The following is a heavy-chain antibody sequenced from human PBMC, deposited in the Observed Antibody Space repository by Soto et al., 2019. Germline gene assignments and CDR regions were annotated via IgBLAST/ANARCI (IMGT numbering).Heavy chain of an antibody. V-gene: IGHV4-59*01. Sequence: QVQLQESGPGLVKPSETLSLTCTVSGGSISSYYWSWIRQPPGKGLEWIGYIYYSGSTNYNPSLKSRVTISVDTPKNQFSLKLSSVTAADTAVYYCARVRRRITMVRGVITRPYYFDYWGQGTLVTVSS. CDR1: GGSISSYY. CDR2: IYYSGST. J-gene: IGHJ4*02. D-gene: IGHD3-10*01. CDR3: ARVRRRITMVRGVITRPYYFDY.